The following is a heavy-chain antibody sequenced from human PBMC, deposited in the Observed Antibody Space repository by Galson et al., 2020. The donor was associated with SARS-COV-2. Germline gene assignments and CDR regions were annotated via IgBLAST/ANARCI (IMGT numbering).Heavy chain of an antibody. CDR2: IYYSGST. V-gene: IGHV4-39*01. D-gene: IGHD6-13*01. CDR1: GGSISSSSYY. Sequence: SQTLSLTCTVSGGSISSSSYYWGWIRQPPGKGLEWIGSIYYSGSTYYNPSLKSRVTISVDTSKNQFSLKLSSVTAADTAVYYCARQQGQLARRTTPYWYFDLWGRGTLVTVSS. CDR3: ARQQGQLARRTTPYWYFDL. J-gene: IGHJ2*01.